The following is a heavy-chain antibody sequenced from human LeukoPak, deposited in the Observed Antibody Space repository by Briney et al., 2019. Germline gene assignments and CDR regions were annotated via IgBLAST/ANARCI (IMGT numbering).Heavy chain of an antibody. J-gene: IGHJ4*02. CDR3: ARARRGYSSGNFDY. Sequence: ASVKVSCKASGYTFTSYDINWVRQSTGQGLEWMGWMNPNSGNTGYAQKFQGRVTITRNTSISTAYMELSSLRSEDTAVYYCARARRGYSSGNFDYWGQGTLVTVSS. V-gene: IGHV1-8*03. D-gene: IGHD5-18*01. CDR2: MNPNSGNT. CDR1: GYTFTSYD.